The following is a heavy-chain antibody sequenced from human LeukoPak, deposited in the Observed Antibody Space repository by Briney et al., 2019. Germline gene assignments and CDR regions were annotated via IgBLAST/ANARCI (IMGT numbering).Heavy chain of an antibody. CDR1: GFTFSNFA. CDR3: ARDEGIVVVPAASRAFDI. V-gene: IGHV3-23*01. CDR2: IGGSGAEL. Sequence: GGSLRLSCAASGFTFSNFAMSWVRQAPGKGLEWVSAIGGSGAELFYADSVKGRFTISRDNSKNTLYLQMNSLRAEDTAVYYCARDEGIVVVPAASRAFDIWGQGTMVTVSS. D-gene: IGHD2-2*01. J-gene: IGHJ3*02.